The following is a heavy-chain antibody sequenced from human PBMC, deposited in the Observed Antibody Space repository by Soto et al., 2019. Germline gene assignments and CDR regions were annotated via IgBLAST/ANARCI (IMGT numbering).Heavy chain of an antibody. J-gene: IGHJ6*02. D-gene: IGHD2-8*01. CDR1: GYTFTGYY. Sequence: ASVKVSCKASGYTFTGYYMHWVRQAPGQGLEWMGWINPNSGGTNYAQKFQGRVTMTRDTSISTAYMELSRLRSDDTAVYHCARETTRSANIVLMVYAVGMDVWGQGTTVTV. CDR2: INPNSGGT. V-gene: IGHV1-2*02. CDR3: ARETTRSANIVLMVYAVGMDV.